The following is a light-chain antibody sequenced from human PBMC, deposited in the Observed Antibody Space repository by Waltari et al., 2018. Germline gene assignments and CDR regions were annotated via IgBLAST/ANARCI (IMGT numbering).Light chain of an antibody. J-gene: IGLJ3*02. CDR3: ETGGNGTWV. V-gene: IGLV4-69*01. Sequence: QPGKGARDSMQVNSDASDRNGDEIPDRFSGSSSGAERYLTMSGHQSEDEADYYCETGGNGTWVFGGGTKLTVL. CDR2: VNSDASD.